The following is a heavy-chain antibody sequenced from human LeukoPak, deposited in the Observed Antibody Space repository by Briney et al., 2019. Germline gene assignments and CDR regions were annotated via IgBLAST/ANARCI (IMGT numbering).Heavy chain of an antibody. J-gene: IGHJ4*02. V-gene: IGHV3-23*01. CDR3: AKDGLRSSWYGFDY. Sequence: GGSLRLSCAASGFTFSSYAMRWVRQAPGKGLEWVSAISGSGGSTYYADSVKGRFTISRDNSKNTLYLQMNSLRAEDTAVYYCAKDGLRSSWYGFDYWGQGTLVTVSS. CDR2: ISGSGGST. D-gene: IGHD6-13*01. CDR1: GFTFSSYA.